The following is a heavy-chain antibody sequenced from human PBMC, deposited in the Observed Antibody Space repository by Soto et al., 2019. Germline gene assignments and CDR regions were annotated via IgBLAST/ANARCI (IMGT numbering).Heavy chain of an antibody. J-gene: IGHJ4*02. CDR3: AKDGPYFDSSGYYEAFDS. CDR2: ITAGGGAT. Sequence: PGGSLRLSCAASGFTFSNYAMNWVRQPPGGGLEWVSAITAGGGATNYADSVEGRFTISRDNSEDTLYLQMNSLTAEDTAVYYCAKDGPYFDSSGYYEAFDSWGQGTLVTVSS. D-gene: IGHD3-22*01. V-gene: IGHV3-23*01. CDR1: GFTFSNYA.